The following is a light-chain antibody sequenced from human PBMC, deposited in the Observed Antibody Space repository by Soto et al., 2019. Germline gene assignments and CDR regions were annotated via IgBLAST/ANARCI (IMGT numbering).Light chain of an antibody. Sequence: QSALTQPPSASGSPGQSVTISCTGTSSDVGGYNYVYWYQQHPGKAPKLIIYEVSKRPSGVPDRFSGSKSGNTASLTVSGLQAEDEADYYCPSSAGTYSVFYVCGPGTKLTVL. CDR3: PSSAGTYSVFYV. CDR1: SSDVGGYNY. CDR2: EVS. J-gene: IGLJ1*01. V-gene: IGLV2-8*01.